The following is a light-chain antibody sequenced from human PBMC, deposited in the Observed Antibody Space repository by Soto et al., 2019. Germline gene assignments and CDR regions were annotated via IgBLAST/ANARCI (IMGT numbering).Light chain of an antibody. Sequence: QTVVTQEPSFSVSPGGTVTLTCGLISGSVSASYYPNWYQQTPGQAPRALIYNTNIRSSGVPDRFSGSILGNKAALPITGAQADDESDYYCVLFMGGGIWAFGGGTQLTVL. CDR3: VLFMGGGIWA. V-gene: IGLV8-61*01. CDR2: NTN. CDR1: SGSVSASYY. J-gene: IGLJ2*01.